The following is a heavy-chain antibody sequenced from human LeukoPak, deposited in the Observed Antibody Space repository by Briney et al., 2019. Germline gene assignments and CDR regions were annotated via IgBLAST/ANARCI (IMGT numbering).Heavy chain of an antibody. V-gene: IGHV4-4*02. J-gene: IGHJ4*02. CDR3: ARLGVVEQWLVQGHFDY. D-gene: IGHD6-19*01. CDR2: IYHSGST. Sequence: SETLSLTCAVSGGSISSGNWWSWVRQPPGKGLEWIGEIYHSGSTNYNPSLKSRVTISVDKSRNQFSLKLSSVTAADTAVYYCARLGVVEQWLVQGHFDYWGQGTLVTVSS. CDR1: GGSISSGNW.